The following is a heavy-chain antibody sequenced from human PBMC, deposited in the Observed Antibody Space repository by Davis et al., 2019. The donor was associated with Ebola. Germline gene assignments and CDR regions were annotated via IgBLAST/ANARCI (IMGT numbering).Heavy chain of an antibody. J-gene: IGHJ6*02. CDR2: IYYSGST. CDR1: GGSISSYY. Sequence: MPSETLSLTCTVSGGSISSYYWSWIRQPPGKGLEWIGYIYYSGSTNYNPSLKSRVTISVDTSKNQFSLKLSSVTAADTAVYYCARLEAARGRYYYYYYGMDVWGQGTTVTVSS. D-gene: IGHD6-6*01. V-gene: IGHV4-59*08. CDR3: ARLEAARGRYYYYYYGMDV.